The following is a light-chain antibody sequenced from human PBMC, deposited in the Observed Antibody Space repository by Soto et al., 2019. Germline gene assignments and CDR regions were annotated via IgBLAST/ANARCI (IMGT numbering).Light chain of an antibody. V-gene: IGKV1-39*01. CDR1: QSIRNY. J-gene: IGKJ1*01. CDR3: QQSFSTPQT. Sequence: DIQMAQSPSSLSASVGDRVTITCRTSQSIRNYLNWYQQKAGDAPKLLIDAASTLQPGVTSRFSGSGSGTDFTLTISSLQPEDFATYYCQQSFSTPQTFGPVTKVEIK. CDR2: AAS.